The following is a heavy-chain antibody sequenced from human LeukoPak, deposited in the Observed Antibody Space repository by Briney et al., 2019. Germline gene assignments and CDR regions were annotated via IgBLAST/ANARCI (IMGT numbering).Heavy chain of an antibody. V-gene: IGHV3-11*01. CDR1: EFTFSDYY. Sequence: GGSLRLSCAASEFTFSDYYMSWVRQAPGKGLKWVSYISSSGSTKYYTDSVKGRFTISRDNAKNSLYLQMNSLRAEDTAVYYCAREGVGATHYFDYWGQGTLVTVSS. CDR3: AREGVGATHYFDY. D-gene: IGHD1-26*01. J-gene: IGHJ4*02. CDR2: ISSSGSTK.